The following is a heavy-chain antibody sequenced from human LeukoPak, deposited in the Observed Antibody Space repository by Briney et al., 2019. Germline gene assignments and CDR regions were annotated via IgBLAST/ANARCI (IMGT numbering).Heavy chain of an antibody. CDR2: ISAYNGNT. CDR3: ARILHDTYFDY. Sequence: GASVKVSCKASGYTFTSYGINWVRQAPGQGLEWMGWISAYNGNTNYARKLQGRVTMTTDTSTSTAYMELRSLRSDDTAVYYCARILHDTYFDYWGQGTLVTVSS. J-gene: IGHJ4*02. CDR1: GYTFTSYG. D-gene: IGHD1-1*01. V-gene: IGHV1-18*01.